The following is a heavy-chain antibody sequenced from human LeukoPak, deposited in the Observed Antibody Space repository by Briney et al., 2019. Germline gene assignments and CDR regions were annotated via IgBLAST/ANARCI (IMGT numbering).Heavy chain of an antibody. V-gene: IGHV4-38-2*02. CDR3: ARVGTLVGATLDY. Sequence: SETLSLTCTVSGYSISSGYYWGWIRQPPGKGLEWIGSIYHSGSTYYNPSLKSRVTISVDTSKNQFSLKLSSVTAADTAVYYCARVGTLVGATLDYWGQGTLVTVSS. J-gene: IGHJ4*02. D-gene: IGHD1-26*01. CDR1: GYSISSGYY. CDR2: IYHSGST.